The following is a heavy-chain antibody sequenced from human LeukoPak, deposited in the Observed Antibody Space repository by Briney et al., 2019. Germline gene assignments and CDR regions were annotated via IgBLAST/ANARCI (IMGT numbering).Heavy chain of an antibody. J-gene: IGHJ4*02. CDR1: GFTFSSYW. Sequence: PGGSLRLSCAASGFTFSSYWMHWVRQAPGKGLLWVSRINSDGSSTSYADSVKGRFTISRDNSKNTLYVQVNSLGTEDTAAYYCAKGSYYDSSGSFYFDYWGQGTLVTVSS. D-gene: IGHD3-22*01. V-gene: IGHV3-74*01. CDR3: AKGSYYDSSGSFYFDY. CDR2: INSDGSST.